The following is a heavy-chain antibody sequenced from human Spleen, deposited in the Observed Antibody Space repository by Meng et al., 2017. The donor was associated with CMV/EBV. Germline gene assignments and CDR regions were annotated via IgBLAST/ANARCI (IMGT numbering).Heavy chain of an antibody. J-gene: IGHJ4*02. D-gene: IGHD6-13*01. CDR1: GFSLSTSGVG. CDR2: IYWNDDK. Sequence: SGPTLVKPTQTLTLTCTFSGFSLSTSGVGVGWIRQPPGKALEWLALIYWNDDKRYSPSLKSRLTITKDTSKNQVVLTMTNMDPVDTATYYCARGDSSPSSRYFDYWGQGTLVTVSS. CDR3: ARGDSSPSSRYFDY. V-gene: IGHV2-5*01.